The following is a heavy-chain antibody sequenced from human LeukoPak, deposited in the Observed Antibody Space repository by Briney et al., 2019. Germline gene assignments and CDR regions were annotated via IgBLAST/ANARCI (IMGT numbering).Heavy chain of an antibody. CDR2: IYYSGST. Sequence: SETLSLTCTVSGGSISSSSYYWGWIRQPPGKGLEWIGSIYYSGSTYYNPSLKSRVTISVDTSKNQFSLKLSSVTAADTAVYYCARGLRYYDILTANWYFDLWGRGTLVTVSS. CDR3: ARGLRYYDILTANWYFDL. D-gene: IGHD3-9*01. V-gene: IGHV4-39*07. CDR1: GGSISSSSYY. J-gene: IGHJ2*01.